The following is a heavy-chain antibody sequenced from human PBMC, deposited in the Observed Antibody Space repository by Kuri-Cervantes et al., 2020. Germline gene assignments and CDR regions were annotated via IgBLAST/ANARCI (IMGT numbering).Heavy chain of an antibody. D-gene: IGHD6-19*01. CDR3: ARIGYSSGWTNFDY. CDR1: RFNLKSYA. Sequence: GESLKISCAASRFNLKSYAMSWVRQAPGKGLEWVANIKQDGSEKYYVDSVKGRFTISRDNAKNSLYLQMNSLRAEDTAVYYCARIGYSSGWTNFDYWGQGTLVTVSS. J-gene: IGHJ4*02. CDR2: IKQDGSEK. V-gene: IGHV3-7*01.